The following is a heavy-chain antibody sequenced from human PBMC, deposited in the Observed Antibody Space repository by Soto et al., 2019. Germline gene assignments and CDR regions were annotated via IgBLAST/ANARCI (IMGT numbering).Heavy chain of an antibody. V-gene: IGHV3-11*01. D-gene: IGHD6-13*01. CDR1: GFTFSDYY. CDR2: ISSSGSTI. Sequence: KPGGSLRLSCAASGFTFSDYYISWIRQAPWKGLEWVSYISSSGSTIYYADSVKGRFTISRDNAKNSLYLQMNSLRAEDTAVFYCARDSWAAAGTRGWFDPCGQGTLVTVSS. J-gene: IGHJ5*02. CDR3: ARDSWAAAGTRGWFDP.